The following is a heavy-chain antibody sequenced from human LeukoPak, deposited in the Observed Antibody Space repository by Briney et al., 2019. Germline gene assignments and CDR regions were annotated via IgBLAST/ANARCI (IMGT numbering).Heavy chain of an antibody. V-gene: IGHV4-30-2*01. J-gene: IGHJ4*02. CDR3: ARAHGGTMVRGVIETLYYFDY. Sequence: SQTLSLTCAVSGGSISSGGYSWSWIRQPPGKGLEWIGYIYHSGSTYYKPSLKSRVTISVDRSKNQFSLKLSSVTAADTAVYYCARAHGGTMVRGVIETLYYFDYWGQGTLVTVSS. CDR2: IYHSGST. D-gene: IGHD3-10*01. CDR1: GGSISSGGYS.